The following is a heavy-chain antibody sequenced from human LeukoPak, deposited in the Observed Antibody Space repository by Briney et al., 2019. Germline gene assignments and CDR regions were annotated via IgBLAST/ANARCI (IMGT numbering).Heavy chain of an antibody. J-gene: IGHJ6*02. Sequence: PSETLSLTCTVSGGSISSYYWSWIRQPPGKGLEWIGYIYYSGSTNYNPSLKSRVTTSVDTSKNQFSLKLSSVTAADTAVYYCARGRDDILTGSPYYYYGMDVWGQGTTVTVSS. CDR1: GGSISSYY. V-gene: IGHV4-59*01. CDR2: IYYSGST. CDR3: ARGRDDILTGSPYYYYGMDV. D-gene: IGHD3-9*01.